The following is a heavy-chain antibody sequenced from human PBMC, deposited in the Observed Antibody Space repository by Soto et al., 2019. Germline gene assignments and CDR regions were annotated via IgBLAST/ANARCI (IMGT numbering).Heavy chain of an antibody. Sequence: XSVKVSCNASGYSFTSYARHWVRQAPGQRLEWMGWINAGNGNTKYSQKFQGRVTITRDTSASTAYMELSSLRSEDTAVYYCARRKVTTFYYGMDVWGQGTTVTVSS. CDR2: INAGNGNT. J-gene: IGHJ6*02. D-gene: IGHD4-4*01. CDR1: GYSFTSYA. CDR3: ARRKVTTFYYGMDV. V-gene: IGHV1-3*01.